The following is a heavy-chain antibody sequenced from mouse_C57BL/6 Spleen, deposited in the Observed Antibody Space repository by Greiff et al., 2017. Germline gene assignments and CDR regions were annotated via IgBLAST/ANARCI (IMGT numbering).Heavy chain of an antibody. V-gene: IGHV2-2*01. D-gene: IGHD2-1*01. CDR2: IWSGGGT. Sequence: QVQLKESGPGLVQPSQSLSITCTVSGFSLTSYGVPWVRQSPGKGLEWLGVIWSGGGTDYNAAFISRLSISKDNSTSQVFFKMNSMQADDTAIYYCARDGNFYFDYWGQGTTLTVSS. J-gene: IGHJ2*01. CDR3: ARDGNFYFDY. CDR1: GFSLTSYG.